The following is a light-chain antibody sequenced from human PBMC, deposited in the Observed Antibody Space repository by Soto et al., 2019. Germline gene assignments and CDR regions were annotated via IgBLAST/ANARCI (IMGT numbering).Light chain of an antibody. CDR1: SGDVGSYDY. CDR3: SSYAGSNNLYV. Sequence: QSSLIQPPSVSGSPGQSVTISGTGTSGDVGSYDYVSWYQQHPGTVPKPMIYNVNTKPSGVPDRFSGYKSGNTASLNVSGLQDEDEADYYCSSYAGSNNLYVFGTGTKVTVL. CDR2: NVN. J-gene: IGLJ1*01. V-gene: IGLV2-8*01.